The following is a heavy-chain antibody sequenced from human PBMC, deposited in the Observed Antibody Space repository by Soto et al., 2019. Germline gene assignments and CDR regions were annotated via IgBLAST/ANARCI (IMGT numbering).Heavy chain of an antibody. V-gene: IGHV3-48*01. CDR2: ISSGSSTI. CDR3: ARGIMVTGYYFDY. J-gene: IGHJ4*02. Sequence: GGSLILSCAASGFTVCSYTMNWVRQAPWKGLECISYISSGSSTIYYADSVKGRFTISRDNGKNSLYLQMNSLRAEDTAVYYCARGIMVTGYYFDYWGQGT. CDR1: GFTVCSYT. D-gene: IGHD3-16*01.